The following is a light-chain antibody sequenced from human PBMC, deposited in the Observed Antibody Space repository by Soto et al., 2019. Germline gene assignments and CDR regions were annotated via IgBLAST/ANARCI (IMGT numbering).Light chain of an antibody. Sequence: QPVLTQSSSASASLGSSVKLTCTLRSGHSSYIIAWHQQQAGKAPRYLMKVEGSGTYNKGSGVPDRFSGSSSGADRYLTISNLQFDDEADYYCETWDINTRFFGGGTKLTVL. CDR3: ETWDINTRF. CDR1: SGHSSYI. V-gene: IGLV4-60*02. CDR2: VEGSGTY. J-gene: IGLJ2*01.